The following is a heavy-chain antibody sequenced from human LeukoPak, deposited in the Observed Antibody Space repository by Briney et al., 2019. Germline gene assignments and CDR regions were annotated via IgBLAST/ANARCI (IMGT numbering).Heavy chain of an antibody. Sequence: SQTLSLTCAISGDSVSSNSAAWNWIRQSPWRGLEWLGRAYYRSKWYNDYALSVKSRITINPDTSKNQCSLQLKSVTPVDTAVYYCARGAVGQHRSKGDAFDIWGQGRMVTVSS. V-gene: IGHV6-1*01. CDR1: GDSVSSNSAA. CDR2: AYYRSKWYN. J-gene: IGHJ3*02. CDR3: ARGAVGQHRSKGDAFDI. D-gene: IGHD5-18*01.